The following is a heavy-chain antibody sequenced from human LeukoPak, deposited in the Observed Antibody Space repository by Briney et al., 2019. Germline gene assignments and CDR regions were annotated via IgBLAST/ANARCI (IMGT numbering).Heavy chain of an antibody. J-gene: IGHJ1*01. CDR3: ASLQYYYDSSGYFHH. Sequence: PGGSLRLSSAASGFTFSDYYMSWIRQAPGKGLEWVSYISSSGSTVYYADSVKGRFTISRGNAKNSLYLQMNSLRAEDTAVYYCASLQYYYDSSGYFHHWGQGTLVTVSS. CDR1: GFTFSDYY. D-gene: IGHD3-22*01. CDR2: ISSSGSTV. V-gene: IGHV3-11*04.